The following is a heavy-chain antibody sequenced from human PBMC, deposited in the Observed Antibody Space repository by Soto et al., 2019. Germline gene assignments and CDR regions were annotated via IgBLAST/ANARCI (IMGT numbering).Heavy chain of an antibody. CDR3: AKDQWVRDSSAFDY. Sequence: PGGSLRLSCAASGFTFSSYGMHWVRQAPGKGLEWVAVIWYDGSNKYYADSVKGRFTISRDNSKNTLYLQMNSLRPEDTAVYYCAKDQWVRDSSAFDYWGQGTLVTVSS. CDR2: IWYDGSNK. D-gene: IGHD6-19*01. J-gene: IGHJ4*02. CDR1: GFTFSSYG. V-gene: IGHV3-30*02.